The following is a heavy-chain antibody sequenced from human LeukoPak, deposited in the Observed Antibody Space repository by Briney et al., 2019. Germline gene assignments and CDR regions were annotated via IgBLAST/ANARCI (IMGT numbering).Heavy chain of an antibody. J-gene: IGHJ4*02. CDR3: AEVASTVTTRYFGY. D-gene: IGHD4-17*01. CDR2: IRHDGSSK. V-gene: IGHV3-30*02. CDR1: GFTFSSCG. Sequence: GGSLRLSCAASGFTFSSCGMHWVRQAPGEGLEWVAFIRHDGSSKHYGDSVKGRFTISRDNSKNTLYLQMNSLRVEDTAVYYCAEVASTVTTRYFGYWGQGTLVVVSS.